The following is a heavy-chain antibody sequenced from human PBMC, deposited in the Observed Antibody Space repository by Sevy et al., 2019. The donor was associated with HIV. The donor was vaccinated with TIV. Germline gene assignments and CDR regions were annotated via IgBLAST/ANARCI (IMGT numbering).Heavy chain of an antibody. J-gene: IGHJ4*02. CDR1: GFTFSSCG. CDR3: AKDLRDPYYYDSSGYYPNYFDY. V-gene: IGHV3-30*18. CDR2: ISYDGSNK. D-gene: IGHD3-22*01. Sequence: GGCLRLSCAASGFTFSSCGMHWVRQAPGKGLEWVAVISYDGSNKYYADSVKGRFTISRDNSKNTLYLQMNSLRAEDTAVYYCAKDLRDPYYYDSSGYYPNYFDYWGQGTLVTVSS.